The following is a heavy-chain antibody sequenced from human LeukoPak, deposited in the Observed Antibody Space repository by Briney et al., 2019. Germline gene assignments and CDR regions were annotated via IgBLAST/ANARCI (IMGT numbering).Heavy chain of an antibody. J-gene: IGHJ3*02. CDR3: ASGVGEFFPDAFNI. CDR1: GGXFXDYS. Sequence: SETLSLTCAVFGGXFXDYSWXWXRXTPGXGLEWIGEINHRGGTNYNPSLKSRLTISVDTSKNQFSLNLTSVTAADTAVYYCASGVGEFFPDAFNIWGQGTMVGVFS. V-gene: IGHV4-34*01. CDR2: INHRGGT. D-gene: IGHD3-10*01.